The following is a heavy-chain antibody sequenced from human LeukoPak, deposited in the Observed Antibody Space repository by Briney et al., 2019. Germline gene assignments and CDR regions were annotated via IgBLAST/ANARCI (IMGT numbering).Heavy chain of an antibody. CDR1: GESIKSFY. CDR2: IYTSGST. J-gene: IGHJ4*02. CDR3: ARDVVAAVGSFDY. V-gene: IGHV4-4*07. D-gene: IGHD2-2*01. Sequence: SETLSLTWTVSGESIKSFYWSWIRQPAGKGLEWIGRIYTSGSTNYSPSLKSRVTMSVDTSKNQFSLKLSSVTAADTAVYYCARDVVAAVGSFDYWGQGTQVTVSS.